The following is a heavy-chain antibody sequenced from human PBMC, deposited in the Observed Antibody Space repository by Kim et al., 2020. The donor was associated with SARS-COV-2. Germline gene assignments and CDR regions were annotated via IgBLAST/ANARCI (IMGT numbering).Heavy chain of an antibody. CDR2: IYYSGST. V-gene: IGHV4-39*01. CDR1: GGSISSSSYY. J-gene: IGHJ4*02. CDR3: ARQSRGRQWLVPGILDLDY. Sequence: SETLSLTCTVSGGSISSSSYYWGWIRQPPGKGLEWIGSIYYSGSTYYNPSLKSRVTISVDTSKNQFSLKLSSVTAADTAVYYCARQSRGRQWLVPGILDLDYWGQGTLVTASS. D-gene: IGHD6-19*01.